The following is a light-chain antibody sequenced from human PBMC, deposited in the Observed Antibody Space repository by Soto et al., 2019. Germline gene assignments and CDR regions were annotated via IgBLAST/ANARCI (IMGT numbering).Light chain of an antibody. J-gene: IGLJ3*02. CDR2: SNN. CDR3: AAWDDSLFWV. V-gene: IGLV1-44*01. Sequence: QPVLTQPPSASGTPGQRVTIPCSGGSSNIGDNTVNWYQQLPGTAPKLLIYSNNQRPSGVPDRFSGSKSGTSASLAISGLQSEDEADYYCAAWDDSLFWVFGGGTKLTVL. CDR1: SSNIGDNT.